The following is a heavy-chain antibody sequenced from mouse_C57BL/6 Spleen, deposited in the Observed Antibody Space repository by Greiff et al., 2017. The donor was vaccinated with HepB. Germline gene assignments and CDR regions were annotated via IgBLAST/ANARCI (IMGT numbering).Heavy chain of an antibody. CDR1: GYAFSSSW. Sequence: QVQLKESGPELVKPGASVKISCKASGYAFSSSWMNWVKQRPGKGLEWIGRIYPGDGDTNYNGKFKGKATLTADKSSSTAYMQLSSLTSEDSAVYFCARRGLPGAMDYWGQGTSVTVSS. J-gene: IGHJ4*01. D-gene: IGHD6-2*01. CDR2: IYPGDGDT. V-gene: IGHV1-82*01. CDR3: ARRGLPGAMDY.